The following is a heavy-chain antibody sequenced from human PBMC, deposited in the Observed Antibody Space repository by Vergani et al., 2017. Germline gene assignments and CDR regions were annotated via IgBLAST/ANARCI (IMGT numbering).Heavy chain of an antibody. CDR3: AKDDPFPITLNRY. D-gene: IGHD3-10*01. J-gene: IGHJ4*02. CDR2: ISSSSSYT. CDR1: GFTFSDYY. Sequence: QVQLVESGGGLVKPGGSLRLSCAASGFTFSDYYMSWIRQAPGKGLEWVSYISSSSSYTNYADSVKGRFTISRDNSKNTLYLQMNSLRAEDTAVYYCAKDDPFPITLNRYWGQGTLVTVSS. V-gene: IGHV3-11*06.